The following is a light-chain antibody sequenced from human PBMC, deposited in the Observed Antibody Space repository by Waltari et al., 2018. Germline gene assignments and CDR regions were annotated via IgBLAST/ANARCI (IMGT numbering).Light chain of an antibody. Sequence: QSALSQPASVSGSPGQSLTITCTGASTDLASYNLVAWYQHHPNRAPKLIIYEANKRPSGISHRFSGAKSGATASLGISGLQADDEADYYCCSYTGSSTSYGCGGGTKVTVL. CDR2: EAN. V-gene: IGLV2-23*01. CDR1: STDLASYNL. CDR3: CSYTGSSTSYG. J-gene: IGLJ1*01.